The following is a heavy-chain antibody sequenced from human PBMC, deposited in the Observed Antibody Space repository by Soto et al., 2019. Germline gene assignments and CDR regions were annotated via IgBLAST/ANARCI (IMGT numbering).Heavy chain of an antibody. CDR2: INLDGSEK. CDR3: ARDGSKSLYSYDYHGMDV. CDR1: GFTFRTYW. Sequence: EVQLVESGGGLVQPGGSLRLSCAASGFTFRTYWLSWVRQVPGKGLEWVANINLDGSEKNYVDSVKGRFTISRDNARNSLYLQKSSLRAEDTALYYCARDGSKSLYSYDYHGMDVWGQGTTVTVSS. D-gene: IGHD5-18*01. J-gene: IGHJ6*02. V-gene: IGHV3-7*05.